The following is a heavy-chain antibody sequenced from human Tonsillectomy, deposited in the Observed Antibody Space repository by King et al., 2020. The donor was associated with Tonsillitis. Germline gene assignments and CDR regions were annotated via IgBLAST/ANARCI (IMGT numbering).Heavy chain of an antibody. CDR1: GFTVSSNY. CDR3: AITQLGGPDHDAFDI. CDR2: IYSGGST. V-gene: IGHV3-53*04. Sequence: VQLVESGGGLVQPGGSLRLSCAASGFTVSSNYMSWVRQAPGKGLEWVSVIYSGGSTYYADSVKGRFTISRHNSKNTLYLQMNSLRAEDTAVYYCAITQLGGPDHDAFDIWGQGTMVTVSS. J-gene: IGHJ3*02. D-gene: IGHD4-23*01.